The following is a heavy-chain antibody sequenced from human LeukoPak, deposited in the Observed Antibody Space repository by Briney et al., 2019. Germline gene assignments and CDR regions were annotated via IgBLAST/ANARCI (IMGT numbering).Heavy chain of an antibody. CDR3: VRNGGYPTLDY. V-gene: IGHV3-7*01. J-gene: IGHJ4*02. D-gene: IGHD3-16*01. CDR1: GFPFSNYW. CDR2: MKEDGGEI. Sequence: GGSLRLSCAGSGFPFSNYWMAWVRQAPGKGLEWVANMKEDGGEINYVDSVKGRFTISRDNAKNSLDLQMNSLRVDDTAVYYFVRNGGYPTLDYWVRGTLLMVSS.